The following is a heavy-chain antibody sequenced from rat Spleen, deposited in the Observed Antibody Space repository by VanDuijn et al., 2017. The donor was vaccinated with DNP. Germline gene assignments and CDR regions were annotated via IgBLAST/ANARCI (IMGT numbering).Heavy chain of an antibody. CDR3: ARHRGGAFAGYFDF. CDR2: IWAVGNT. D-gene: IGHD1-11*01. V-gene: IGHV2-72*01. CDR1: GFSLTSNG. Sequence: QVQLKESGPGLMQPSETLSLTCTVSGFSLTSNGVGWVRQPLGKGLVWMGTIWAVGNTNYNSAVQSRLTISRDTSKSQVFLKRNSLQPEDTGTYFWARHRGGAFAGYFDFWGPGTMVTVSS. J-gene: IGHJ1*01.